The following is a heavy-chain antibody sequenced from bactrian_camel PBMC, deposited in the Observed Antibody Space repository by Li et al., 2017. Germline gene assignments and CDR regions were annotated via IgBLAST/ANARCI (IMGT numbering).Heavy chain of an antibody. CDR2: IDTDGST. J-gene: IGHJ6*01. V-gene: IGHV3S57*01. D-gene: IGHD2*01. Sequence: HVQLVESGGGSVQAGGSLTLSCAAFEWSYSNYCMGWTRQAPGKEREGVATIDTDGSTRYADSVKGRFTLSKDNAKNTLYLQMNSPKPEDTAMYYCAARGPYCYTKLSVRDFTYWGQGTQVTVS. CDR3: AARGPYCYTKLSVRDFTY. CDR1: EWSYSNYC.